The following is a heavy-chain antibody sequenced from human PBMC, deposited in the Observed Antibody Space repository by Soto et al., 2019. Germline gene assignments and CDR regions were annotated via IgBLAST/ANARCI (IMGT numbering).Heavy chain of an antibody. Sequence: SVKVSCKASGGTFSSYAISWVRQAPGQGLEWMGGIIPIFGTANYAQKFQGRVTITADESTSTAYMELSSLRSEDTAVYYCARGIAARRGAYYSGMDVWGQGTTVTVSS. CDR2: IIPIFGTA. CDR1: GGTFSSYA. J-gene: IGHJ6*02. V-gene: IGHV1-69*13. CDR3: ARGIAARRGAYYSGMDV. D-gene: IGHD6-6*01.